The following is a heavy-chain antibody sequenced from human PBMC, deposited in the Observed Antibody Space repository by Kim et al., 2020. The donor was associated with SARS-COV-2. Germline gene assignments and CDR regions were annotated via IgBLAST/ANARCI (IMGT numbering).Heavy chain of an antibody. V-gene: IGHV3-23*01. J-gene: IGHJ4*02. CDR2: TSGGGVST. D-gene: IGHD2-21*01. CDR1: GFVFSNFA. Sequence: GGSLRLSCAASGFVFSNFAMSWVRQAPGKGLEWVSATSGGGVSTYYSDSVKGRFTISRDNSKNTLYLQMNSLRAEDTAIYYCAKDHGPCAGDTCYRDDFWGQGTLVTVSS. CDR3: AKDHGPCAGDTCYRDDF.